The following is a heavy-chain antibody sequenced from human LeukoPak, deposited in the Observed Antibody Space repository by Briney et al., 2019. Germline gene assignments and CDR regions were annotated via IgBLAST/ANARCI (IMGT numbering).Heavy chain of an antibody. Sequence: GGSLRLSCAASGFTFTSYAMTWVRQAPGKGLEWVSAITGSGNRTYYADSVKGRFTISRDNSKNTLYLQMNSLRAEDTGVYYRATEGQDDYGEYYYYGLDVWGRGTSVTVSS. CDR1: GFTFTSYA. CDR3: ATEGQDDYGEYYYYGLDV. V-gene: IGHV3-23*01. J-gene: IGHJ6*02. D-gene: IGHD4-17*01. CDR2: ITGSGNRT.